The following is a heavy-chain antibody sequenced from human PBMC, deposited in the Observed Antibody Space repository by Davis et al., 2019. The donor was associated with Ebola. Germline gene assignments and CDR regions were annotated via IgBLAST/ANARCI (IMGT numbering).Heavy chain of an antibody. Sequence: ASVKVSCKASGYTFTSYDINWVRQATGQGLEWMGWISAYNGNTNYAQKLQGRVAMTTDTSTSTAYMELRSLRSDDTAVYYCARDLMGATLYYYMDVWGKGTTVTVSS. CDR3: ARDLMGATLYYYMDV. CDR1: GYTFTSYD. V-gene: IGHV1-18*01. J-gene: IGHJ6*03. D-gene: IGHD1-26*01. CDR2: ISAYNGNT.